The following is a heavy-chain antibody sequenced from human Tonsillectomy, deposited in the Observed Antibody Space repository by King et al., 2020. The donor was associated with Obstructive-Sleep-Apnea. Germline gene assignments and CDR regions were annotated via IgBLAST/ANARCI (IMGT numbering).Heavy chain of an antibody. CDR1: GGSFSNYA. CDR3: ARGLDTSMSRGWFDP. V-gene: IGHV1-69*12. CDR2: IIPISGTG. J-gene: IGHJ5*02. Sequence: QLVQSGAEVKKPGSSVRVSCKASGGSFSNYAITWVRQAPGQGLEWMGGIIPISGTGHDAQKFQGRVTISADESTSTVVMELTSLRYQDTAVYYCARGLDTSMSRGWFDPWGQGTLVTVAS. D-gene: IGHD5-18*01.